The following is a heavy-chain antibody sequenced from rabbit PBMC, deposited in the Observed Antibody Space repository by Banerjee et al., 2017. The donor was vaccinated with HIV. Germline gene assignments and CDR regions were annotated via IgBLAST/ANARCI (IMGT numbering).Heavy chain of an antibody. D-gene: IGHD1-1*01. CDR3: AREGASSSGYYIRGFNL. V-gene: IGHV1S43*01. CDR2: IYTSSGST. J-gene: IGHJ4*01. CDR1: GIDFSSYYY. Sequence: QSLEESGGDLVKPGASLTLTCKASGIDFSSYYYMCWVRQAPGKGLELIACIYTSSGSTWYASWVNGRFTISRSTSLNTVDLKMTSLTAADTATYFCAREGASSSGYYIRGFNLWGPGTLVTVS.